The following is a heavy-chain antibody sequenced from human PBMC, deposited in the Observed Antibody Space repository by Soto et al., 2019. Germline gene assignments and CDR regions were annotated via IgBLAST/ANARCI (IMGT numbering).Heavy chain of an antibody. Sequence: EVQLVESGGGLVKPGGSLRLSCAASGFTFSNAWMNWVRQAPGKGLEWVGRIKSKSDGGTTDFAAPVKGRFTMSRDDSINTLYLQMDSPKTEDTGVYYCIAVAGGYYYYGMDVWGQGTTVTVSS. J-gene: IGHJ6*02. D-gene: IGHD6-19*01. CDR1: GFTFSNAW. CDR2: IKSKSDGGTT. V-gene: IGHV3-15*07. CDR3: IAVAGGYYYYGMDV.